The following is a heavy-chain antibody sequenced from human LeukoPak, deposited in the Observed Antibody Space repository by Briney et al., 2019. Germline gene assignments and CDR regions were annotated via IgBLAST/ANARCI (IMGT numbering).Heavy chain of an antibody. CDR1: GFPFSSYA. CDR3: AKDPASYYFDY. CDR2: ISGDGATT. V-gene: IGHV3-23*01. Sequence: GGSLRLSCAASGFPFSSYAMTWVRQAPGKGLEWVSSISGDGATTYHADSVKGRFTISRDNSKNTLHLQMNSLRAEDTAIYYCAKDPASYYFDYWGQGTLVTVSS. J-gene: IGHJ4*02.